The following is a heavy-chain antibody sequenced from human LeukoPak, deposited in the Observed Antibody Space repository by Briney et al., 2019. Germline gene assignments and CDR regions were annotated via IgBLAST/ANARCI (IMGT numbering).Heavy chain of an antibody. V-gene: IGHV3-20*04. Sequence: RGSLRLSCAASGFPLDDYGMSWVRHFSGKGLEWVSGINCNGGSTGYADSVKGRFTITRDNAKNSLYLQMNSLRAEDTALYYCARWASKGGMDVWGKGTTVTVSS. J-gene: IGHJ6*04. CDR1: GFPLDDYG. CDR3: ARWASKGGMDV. D-gene: IGHD3-16*01. CDR2: INCNGGST.